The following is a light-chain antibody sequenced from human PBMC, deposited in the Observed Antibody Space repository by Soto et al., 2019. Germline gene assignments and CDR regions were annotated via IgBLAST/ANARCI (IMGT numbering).Light chain of an antibody. CDR3: LNYNNAPQT. Sequence: QMTQSPSSPSASVGDRVNITCRASQDISNFLAWYQQKPGEVPKVLIYTASTLTSGVPSRFSGSGSGTDFTLTISGLQPEDVATYYCLNYNNAPQTFGQGTKVDIK. CDR1: QDISNF. V-gene: IGKV1-27*01. J-gene: IGKJ1*01. CDR2: TAS.